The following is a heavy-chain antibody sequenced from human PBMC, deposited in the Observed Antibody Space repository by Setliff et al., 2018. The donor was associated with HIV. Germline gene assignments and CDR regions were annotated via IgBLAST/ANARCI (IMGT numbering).Heavy chain of an antibody. CDR3: AKEGDRYGLDLDY. D-gene: IGHD5-18*01. CDR1: GYPFTRYA. V-gene: IGHV1-3*04. CDR2: INTANYKT. Sequence: ASVKVSCKASGYPFTRYAIHWLRQAPGQSLEWMGWINTANYKTKYSQKFQGRVTITRDTSASTAYMELSSLRSEDTAVYYCAKEGDRYGLDLDYWGQGTLVTVSS. J-gene: IGHJ4*02.